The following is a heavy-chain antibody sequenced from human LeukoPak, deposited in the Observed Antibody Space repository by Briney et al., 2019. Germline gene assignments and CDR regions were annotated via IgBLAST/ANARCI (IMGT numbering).Heavy chain of an antibody. CDR3: AKGLTWDSTSCSD. CDR2: IVGSGGNM. J-gene: IGHJ4*02. CDR1: GFSFSSYA. V-gene: IGHV3-23*01. Sequence: GGSLRLSCAASGFSFSSYAMSWVRQAPGKGLDWVSAIVGSGGNMYYADSVKGRFTISRDNFKSTLYLQMNSLRAEDTAVYYCAKGLTWDSTSCSDWGQGTLVTVSS. D-gene: IGHD2-2*01.